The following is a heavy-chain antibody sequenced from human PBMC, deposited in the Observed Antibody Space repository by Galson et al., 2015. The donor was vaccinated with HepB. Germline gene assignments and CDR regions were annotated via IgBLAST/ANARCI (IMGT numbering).Heavy chain of an antibody. CDR2: IYYTGTP. V-gene: IGHV4-39*01. J-gene: IGHJ6*02. CDR1: GGSINSDRYY. D-gene: IGHD6-19*01. CDR3: ARSGAVAGQFPYFYYGLDV. Sequence: ETLSLTCTISGGSINSDRYYWGWIRQPPGKGLEFIGTIYYTGTPYYNPSLKSRVTISVDTSKNQFSLKLSSVTAADTGVYFCARSGAVAGQFPYFYYGLDVWGQGTTVTVSS.